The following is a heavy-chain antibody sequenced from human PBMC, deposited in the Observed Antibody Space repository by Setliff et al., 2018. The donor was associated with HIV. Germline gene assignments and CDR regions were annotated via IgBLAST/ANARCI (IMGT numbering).Heavy chain of an antibody. CDR2: MNPNSGNT. CDR3: ARLRDYYGSGTHYSFDY. V-gene: IGHV1-8*01. Sequence: GASVKVSCKASGYTFINYDINWVRQATGQGLEWMGWMNPNSGNTGYSQKFQGRVTMTRNTSISTAYMELSSLTSEDTAVYYCARLRDYYGSGTHYSFDYWGQGTLVTVSS. J-gene: IGHJ4*02. CDR1: GYTFINYD. D-gene: IGHD3-10*01.